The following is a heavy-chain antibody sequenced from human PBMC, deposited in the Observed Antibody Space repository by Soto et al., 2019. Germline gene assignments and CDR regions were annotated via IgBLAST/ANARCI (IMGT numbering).Heavy chain of an antibody. V-gene: IGHV3-30-3*01. CDR3: ARGQLGYCSGGSCYSKVNGMDV. Sequence: HGGSLRLSCAASGFTFSSYAMHWVRQAPGKGLEWVAVISYDGSNKYYADSVKGRFTISRDNSKNTLYLQMNSLRAEDTAVYYCARGQLGYCSGGSCYSKVNGMDVWGPGTTVTVSS. J-gene: IGHJ6*02. D-gene: IGHD2-15*01. CDR2: ISYDGSNK. CDR1: GFTFSSYA.